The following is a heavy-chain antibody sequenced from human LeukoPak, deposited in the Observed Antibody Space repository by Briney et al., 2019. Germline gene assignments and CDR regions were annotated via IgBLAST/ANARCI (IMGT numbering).Heavy chain of an antibody. CDR2: FYPSKSDT. J-gene: IGHJ4*02. CDR1: GYSFTSYW. CDR3: ARQGYSSSFGY. V-gene: IGHV5-51*01. Sequence: GESLKIPCRGSGYSFTSYWIGWLRRMPGKGLQGMGIFYPSKSDTTYSTSFQGQGTISADKSISTAYLQRSSLKASDTAMYYCARQGYSSSFGYWGQGTLVTVSS. D-gene: IGHD6-13*01.